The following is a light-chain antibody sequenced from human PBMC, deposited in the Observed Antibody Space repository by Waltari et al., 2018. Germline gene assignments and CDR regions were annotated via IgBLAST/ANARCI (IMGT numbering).Light chain of an antibody. CDR1: GSNIGINT. Sequence: QSVLTQPPSASGTPGQRVNIYCCGSGSNIGINTVNWYQQLPGTAPKLVIYNDNQLPSGVPDRFSGSNPGSSASLAISGLQSDDESNYSGAALDGSLNGLSFGTGTRVTVL. V-gene: IGLV1-44*01. CDR3: AALDGSLNGLS. J-gene: IGLJ1*01. CDR2: NDN.